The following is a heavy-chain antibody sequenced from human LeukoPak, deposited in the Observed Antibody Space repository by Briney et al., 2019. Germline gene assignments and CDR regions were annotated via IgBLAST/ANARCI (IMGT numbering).Heavy chain of an antibody. CDR2: IKQDGSEK. Sequence: LGGSLRLSCVASGFTFSRYWMHWVRQAPGKGLEWVANIKQDGSEKYYVDSVKGRFTISRDNSKNTLYLQMNSLRAEDTAVYYCAISLVIAVAGTGPDYWGQGTLVTVSS. CDR3: AISLVIAVAGTGPDY. V-gene: IGHV3-7*01. CDR1: GFTFSRYW. J-gene: IGHJ4*02. D-gene: IGHD6-19*01.